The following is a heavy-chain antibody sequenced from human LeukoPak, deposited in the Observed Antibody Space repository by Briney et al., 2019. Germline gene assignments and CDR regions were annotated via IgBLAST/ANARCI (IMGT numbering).Heavy chain of an antibody. D-gene: IGHD1-26*01. CDR2: ISLRGLT. CDR3: SRESGPFSPFGF. Sequence: SETLSLTCGVSGGSISGTNWWSWVRQPPGQGLEWIGEISLRGLTNYNPSLRSRLTMSLDESKNQVSLNLTSVTAADTAVYYCSRESGPFSPFGFWGQGTQVSVHS. J-gene: IGHJ4*02. CDR1: GGSISGTNW. V-gene: IGHV4-4*02.